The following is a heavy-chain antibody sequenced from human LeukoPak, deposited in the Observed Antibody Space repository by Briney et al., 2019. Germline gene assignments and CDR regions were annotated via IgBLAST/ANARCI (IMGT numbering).Heavy chain of an antibody. J-gene: IGHJ5*02. V-gene: IGHV4-59*08. CDR1: GGSISTYY. D-gene: IGHD6-13*01. CDR2: IYYSGST. Sequence: PSETLSLTCTVSGGSISTYYWSWIRQPPGKGLEWIGYIYYSGSTNYNPSLKSRVTISVDTSKNQFSLKLSSVTAADTAVYYCARRWDSSSWYGLDPWGQGTLVTVSS. CDR3: ARRWDSSSWYGLDP.